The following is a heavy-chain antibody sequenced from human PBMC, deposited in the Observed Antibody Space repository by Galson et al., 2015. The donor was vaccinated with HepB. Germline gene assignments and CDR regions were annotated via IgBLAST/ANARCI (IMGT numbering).Heavy chain of an antibody. V-gene: IGHV3-48*01. D-gene: IGHD3-10*01. CDR1: GFTFSSYS. Sequence: SLRLSCAASGFTFSSYSMNWVRQAPGKGLEWVSYISSSSSTIYYADSVKGRFTISRDNAKNSLYLQMNSLRAEDTAVYYCARDLWFGESLRANWFDPWGQGTLVTVSS. CDR3: ARDLWFGESLRANWFDP. CDR2: ISSSSSTI. J-gene: IGHJ5*02.